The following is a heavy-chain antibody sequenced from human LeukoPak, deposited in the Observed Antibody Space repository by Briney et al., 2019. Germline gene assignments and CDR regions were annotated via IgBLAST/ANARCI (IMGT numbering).Heavy chain of an antibody. V-gene: IGHV1-69*13. J-gene: IGHJ6*02. CDR3: AAIIERNLYYYGMDV. CDR2: IIPIFGTA. D-gene: IGHD2-21*01. Sequence: GASVKVSCKASGGTFSSYAISWVRQAPGQGLEWMGGIIPIFGTANYAQKFQGRVTITADESTSTAYMELSSLRSEDTAVYYCAAIIERNLYYYGMDVWGQGTTVTVSS. CDR1: GGTFSSYA.